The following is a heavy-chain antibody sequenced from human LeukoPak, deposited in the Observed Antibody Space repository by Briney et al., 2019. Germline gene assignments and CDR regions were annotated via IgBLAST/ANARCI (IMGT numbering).Heavy chain of an antibody. V-gene: IGHV3-21*01. J-gene: IGHJ4*02. CDR2: ISSSSYI. D-gene: IGHD3-10*01. CDR3: AKDRYYYGSGALGYFDY. Sequence: GGSLRLSCAASGFTFSSYSMNWVRQAPGKGLEWVSSISSSSYIYYADSVKGRFTISRDNAKNSLYLQMNSLRAEDTAVYYCAKDRYYYGSGALGYFDYWGQGTLVTVSS. CDR1: GFTFSSYS.